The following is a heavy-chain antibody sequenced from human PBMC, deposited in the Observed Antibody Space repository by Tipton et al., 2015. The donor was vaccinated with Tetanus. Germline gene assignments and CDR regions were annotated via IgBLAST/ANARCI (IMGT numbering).Heavy chain of an antibody. CDR3: ARHQSGYFTPFDY. J-gene: IGHJ4*02. Sequence: TLSLTCTVSGDSISGGSYYWAWIRQPPGKGLEWIGSIYESGDTYYIPSLKSRVTISVDTSTNQFSLTLNSMAAADTGVYYCARHQSGYFTPFDYWGQGNLVTVSS. V-gene: IGHV4-39*01. CDR1: GDSISGGSYY. CDR2: IYESGDT. D-gene: IGHD3-3*01.